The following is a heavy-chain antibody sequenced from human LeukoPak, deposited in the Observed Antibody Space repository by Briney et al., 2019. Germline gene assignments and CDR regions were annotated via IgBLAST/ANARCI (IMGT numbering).Heavy chain of an antibody. J-gene: IGHJ4*02. CDR2: ISYNGNNE. V-gene: IGHV3-30-3*01. D-gene: IGHD3-22*01. CDR3: AKDPKSSYDSSGYYGPLWYFDY. CDR1: GFDFSDFA. Sequence: GGSLRLSCAASGFDFSDFAMNWVRQAPGKGLEWVTVISYNGNNEYYIDSVKGRFTISRDNSKNTLYLQMNSLRAEDTAVYYCAKDPKSSYDSSGYYGPLWYFDYWGQGTLVTVSS.